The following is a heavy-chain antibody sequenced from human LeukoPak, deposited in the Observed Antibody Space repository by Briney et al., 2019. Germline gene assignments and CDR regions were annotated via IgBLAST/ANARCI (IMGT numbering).Heavy chain of an antibody. J-gene: IGHJ4*02. D-gene: IGHD1-7*01. CDR2: ISGSGGST. V-gene: IGHV3-23*01. CDR1: GFTFSSYG. CDR3: AKDPGDLTGTTSYFDY. Sequence: GGSLRLSCAASGFTFSSYGMHWVRQAPGKGLEWVSAISGSGGSTYYADSVKGRFTISRDNSRNTLYLQMNSLRAEDTAVYYCAKDPGDLTGTTSYFDYWGQGTLVTVSS.